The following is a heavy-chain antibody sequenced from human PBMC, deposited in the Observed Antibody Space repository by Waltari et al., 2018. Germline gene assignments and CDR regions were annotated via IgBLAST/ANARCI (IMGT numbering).Heavy chain of an antibody. CDR1: GYSISSGYY. J-gene: IGHJ6*02. CDR3: ARGGMFGVVIISPYYYGMDV. D-gene: IGHD3-3*01. CDR2: IYHSGST. Sequence: QVQLQESGPGLVKPSETLSLTCAVSGYSISSGYYWGWIRQPPGKGLEWIGSIYHSGSTYYNPSLKIRVTISVDTSKNQFSLKLSSVTAADTAVYYCARGGMFGVVIISPYYYGMDVWGQGTTVTVSS. V-gene: IGHV4-38-2*01.